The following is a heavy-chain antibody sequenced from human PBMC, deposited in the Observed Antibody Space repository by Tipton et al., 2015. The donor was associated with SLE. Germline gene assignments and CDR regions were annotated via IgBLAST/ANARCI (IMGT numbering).Heavy chain of an antibody. CDR1: GFTFSSYA. J-gene: IGHJ4*02. CDR2: ISGSGDTT. CDR3: ARRILHEEWESLYFDY. Sequence: GSLRLSCAASGFTFSSYAMNWVRQAPGKGLEWVSGISGSGDTTYYVESMKGRFTISRDNSKNTLYLQLNSLRAEDMAVYYCARRILHEEWESLYFDYWGQGTLVTVSS. D-gene: IGHD1-26*01. V-gene: IGHV3-23*01.